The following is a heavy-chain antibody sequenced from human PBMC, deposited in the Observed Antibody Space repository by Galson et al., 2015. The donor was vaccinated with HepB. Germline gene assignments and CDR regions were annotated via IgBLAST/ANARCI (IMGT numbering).Heavy chain of an antibody. V-gene: IGHV1-69*06. CDR1: GGTFSSYA. Sequence: SVKVSCKASGGTFSSYAISWVRQAPGQGLEWMGGIIPIFGTANYAQKFQGRVTITADKSTSTAYMELSSLRSEDTAVYYCASAPYYYDSSGYRGWFDPWGQGTLVTVSS. CDR3: ASAPYYYDSSGYRGWFDP. CDR2: IIPIFGTA. J-gene: IGHJ5*02. D-gene: IGHD3-22*01.